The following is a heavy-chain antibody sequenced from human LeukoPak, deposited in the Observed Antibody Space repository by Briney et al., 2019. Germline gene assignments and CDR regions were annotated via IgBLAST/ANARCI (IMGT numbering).Heavy chain of an antibody. D-gene: IGHD3-22*01. J-gene: IGHJ4*02. CDR1: GGTFSSYA. Sequence: SVKVSCKASGGTFSSYAISWVRQAPGQGLEWMGRIIPILGIADYAQKFQGRVTITADKSTSTAYMELSSLRSEDTAVYYCARVRYYGSSGYSYYFDYWGQGTLVTVSS. CDR2: IIPILGIA. V-gene: IGHV1-69*04. CDR3: ARVRYYGSSGYSYYFDY.